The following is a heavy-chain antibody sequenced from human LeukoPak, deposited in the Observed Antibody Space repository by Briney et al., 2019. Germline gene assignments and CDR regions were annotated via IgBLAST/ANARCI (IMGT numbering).Heavy chain of an antibody. D-gene: IGHD7-27*01. V-gene: IGHV4-59*08. CDR1: GGSISNYY. CDR3: ARLQGRGDNYLDY. Sequence: SETLSLTCTVSGGSISNYYWSWIRQPPGKRLEWIGCVSYSGSSSTNPSLESRVTVSVDMSKNQFSLRLTSVTASDTAVYYCARLQGRGDNYLDYWGQGTLVTVSS. CDR2: VSYSGSS. J-gene: IGHJ4*02.